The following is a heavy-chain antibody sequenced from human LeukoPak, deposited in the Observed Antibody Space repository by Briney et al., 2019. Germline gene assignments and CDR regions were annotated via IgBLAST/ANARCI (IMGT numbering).Heavy chain of an antibody. CDR2: IYYSGST. J-gene: IGHJ3*02. CDR1: GSSISSYY. Sequence: VKPSETLSLTCTVSGSSISSYYWSWIRQPLGKGVEWIGYIYYSGSTNYNPSLKSRVTISVDTSKNQFSLKLSSVTAADTAEYYCARGPYDSSGHDAFDIWGQGTMVTVSS. D-gene: IGHD3-22*01. CDR3: ARGPYDSSGHDAFDI. V-gene: IGHV4-59*01.